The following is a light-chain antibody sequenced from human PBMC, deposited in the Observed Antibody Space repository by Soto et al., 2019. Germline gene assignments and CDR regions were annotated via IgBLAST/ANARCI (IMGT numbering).Light chain of an antibody. CDR2: EVT. J-gene: IGLJ2*01. CDR3: ASYAGSDNFVV. V-gene: IGLV2-8*01. CDR1: SSDVGGYNY. Sequence: QSALTQPPSASGSPGQSVTISCTGTSSDVGGYNYVSWYQRHPDRAPKLMIYEVTKRPSGVPDRFSGSKSGNTASLTVSELQAEDEADYYGASYAGSDNFVVFGGGTKLTVL.